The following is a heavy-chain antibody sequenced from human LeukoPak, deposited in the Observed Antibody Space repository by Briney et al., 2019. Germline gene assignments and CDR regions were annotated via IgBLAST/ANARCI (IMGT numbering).Heavy chain of an antibody. CDR1: GFTFSSYA. CDR2: ISGSGGST. CDR3: ASAYGFSSGWAYYFQY. Sequence: GGSLRLSCAASGFTFSSYAMSWVRQAPGKGLEWVSAISGSGGSTYYADSVKGRFTISRDNSKNTLYLQMNSLRAEDTAVYYFASAYGFSSGWAYYFQYWGQGTLGTVYS. D-gene: IGHD6-25*01. J-gene: IGHJ4*02. V-gene: IGHV3-23*01.